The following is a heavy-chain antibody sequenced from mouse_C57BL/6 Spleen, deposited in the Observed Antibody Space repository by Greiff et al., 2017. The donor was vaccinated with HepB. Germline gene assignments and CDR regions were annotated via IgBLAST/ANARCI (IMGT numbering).Heavy chain of an antibody. CDR2: INPNNGGT. J-gene: IGHJ2*01. V-gene: IGHV1-26*01. CDR3: ASGELGRLDY. D-gene: IGHD4-1*01. CDR1: GYTFTDYY. Sequence: EVQLQQSGPELVKPGASVKISCKASGYTFTDYYMNWVKQSHGKSLEWIGDINPNNGGTSYNQKFKGKATLTVDKSSSTAYMELRSLTSEDSAVYYCASGELGRLDYWGQGTTLTVSS.